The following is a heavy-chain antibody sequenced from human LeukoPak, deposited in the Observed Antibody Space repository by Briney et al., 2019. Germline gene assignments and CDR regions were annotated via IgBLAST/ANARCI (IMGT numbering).Heavy chain of an antibody. D-gene: IGHD3-3*01. Sequence: GASVKVSCKASGYTFTGYYMHWVRQAPGQGLEWMGWINPNSGGTNYAQKFQGRVTMTRDTSISTAYMELSRLRSDDTAVYYCARGDYDFWSGSSFDYWGQETLVTVSS. CDR1: GYTFTGYY. V-gene: IGHV1-2*02. CDR3: ARGDYDFWSGSSFDY. CDR2: INPNSGGT. J-gene: IGHJ4*02.